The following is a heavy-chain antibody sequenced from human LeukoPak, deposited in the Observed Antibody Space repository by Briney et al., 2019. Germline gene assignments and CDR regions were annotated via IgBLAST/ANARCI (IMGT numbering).Heavy chain of an antibody. CDR1: EFIFSDYW. Sequence: GGSLRLSCVASEFIFSDYWMSWVRQAPGRGLEWVANIKQGGREEKYVGCVKGRFAISRDDAKSTQYVQMDILSGDDTAVYYCARDNGGWFDSWGRGTLVIVSS. CDR2: IKQGGREE. CDR3: ARDNGGWFDS. V-gene: IGHV3-7*01. D-gene: IGHD3-10*01. J-gene: IGHJ5*01.